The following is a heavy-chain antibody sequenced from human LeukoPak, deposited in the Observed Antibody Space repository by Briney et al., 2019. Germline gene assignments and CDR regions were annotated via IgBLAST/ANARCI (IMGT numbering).Heavy chain of an antibody. Sequence: SVTVTRKASGCTFSSYPISWVRQPPGQGLEWMGGIIPSFGTANYAQKFRGRVKITTDESTSTAYMELSSLRAEDTAVYYCARAGRGSHRYYYCSGSRHWGQGTLVTVSS. CDR1: GCTFSSYP. CDR3: ARAGRGSHRYYYCSGSRH. J-gene: IGHJ4*02. V-gene: IGHV1-69*05. D-gene: IGHD3-10*01. CDR2: IIPSFGTA.